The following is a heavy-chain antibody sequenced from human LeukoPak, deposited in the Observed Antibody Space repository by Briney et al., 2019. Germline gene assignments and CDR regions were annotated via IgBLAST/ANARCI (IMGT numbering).Heavy chain of an antibody. D-gene: IGHD2-15*01. Sequence: SGGSLRLSCAASGFTFSTYYMNWVRQAPGKGLEWVSAISGSGGTTYYADSVKGRFTISRDNSKNTPYLQINSLRDEDTAVYYCAKVREYCSGGSCYCLDYWGQGTLVTVSS. J-gene: IGHJ4*02. V-gene: IGHV3-23*01. CDR3: AKVREYCSGGSCYCLDY. CDR1: GFTFSTYY. CDR2: ISGSGGTT.